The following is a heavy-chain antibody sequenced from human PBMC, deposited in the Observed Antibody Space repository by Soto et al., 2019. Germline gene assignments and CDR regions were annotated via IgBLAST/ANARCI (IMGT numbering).Heavy chain of an antibody. D-gene: IGHD3-3*01. V-gene: IGHV3-21*01. J-gene: IGHJ4*02. Sequence: PGGSLRLSCAASGFTFSSYSMNWVRQAPGKGLEWVSSISSSSSYIYYADSVKGRFTISRDNAKNSLYLQMNSLRAEDTAVYYCARAELRFLEWLLYLDYWGQGTLVTVSS. CDR3: ARAELRFLEWLLYLDY. CDR2: ISSSSSYI. CDR1: GFTFSSYS.